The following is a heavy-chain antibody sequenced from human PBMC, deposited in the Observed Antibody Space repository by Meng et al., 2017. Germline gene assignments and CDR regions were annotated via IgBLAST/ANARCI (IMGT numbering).Heavy chain of an antibody. Sequence: QGQLVQSGAEVKKPGALVKVSCKASGYTFTTYAIHWVRQAPGQRLEWMGWINAGNSDTKYSQKLQGRVTITRDTSASTVYMEVSSLRSEDTGVYYCARAIAVSGTGRFDYWGQGTLVTVSS. CDR2: INAGNSDT. J-gene: IGHJ4*02. V-gene: IGHV1-3*01. CDR3: ARAIAVSGTGRFDY. CDR1: GYTFTTYA. D-gene: IGHD6-19*01.